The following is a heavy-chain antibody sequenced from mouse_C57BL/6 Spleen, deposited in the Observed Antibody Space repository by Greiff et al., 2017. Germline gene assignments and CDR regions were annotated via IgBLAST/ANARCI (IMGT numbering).Heavy chain of an antibody. Sequence: QVQLQQPGAELVMPGASVKLSCKASGYTFTSYWMHWVKQRPGQGLEWIGEIDPSDSYTNYNQKFKGKSTLTVDKSSSTAYMQLSSLTSEDSAVYCCAIYYDFDGNFAYWGQGTLVTVSA. CDR2: IDPSDSYT. D-gene: IGHD2-4*01. CDR3: AIYYDFDGNFAY. J-gene: IGHJ3*01. CDR1: GYTFTSYW. V-gene: IGHV1-69*01.